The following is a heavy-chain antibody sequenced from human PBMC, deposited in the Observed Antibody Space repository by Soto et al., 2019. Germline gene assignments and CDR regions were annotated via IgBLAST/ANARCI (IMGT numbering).Heavy chain of an antibody. J-gene: IGHJ6*02. Sequence: QVQLVQSGGEVKKPGASVKVSCKASGYTFTTSGVSWVRQAPGQGLEWMGWVSGYNGSTKYEEKFHDRVTMTTDTSTSTAYLELRSLTTDETAVYYCARAGEPPYYCYGRDVWGQGTTVIVSS. CDR2: VSGYNGST. CDR3: ARAGEPPYYCYGRDV. CDR1: GYTFTTSG. D-gene: IGHD3-10*01. V-gene: IGHV1-18*01.